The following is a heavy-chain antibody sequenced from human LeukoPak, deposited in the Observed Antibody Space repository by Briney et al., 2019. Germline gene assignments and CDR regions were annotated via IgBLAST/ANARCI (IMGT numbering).Heavy chain of an antibody. V-gene: IGHV3-23*01. Sequence: GGSLRLSCAASGFTFSNYAMNWVRQAPGKGLEWVSAISGSGDSTYYADSVKGRFTISRDNSKNTLYLQMKSLKTEDTALYYCTRDSGTYNWFDPWGQGTLVTVSS. CDR3: TRDSGTYNWFDP. J-gene: IGHJ5*02. CDR1: GFTFSNYA. D-gene: IGHD1-26*01. CDR2: ISGSGDST.